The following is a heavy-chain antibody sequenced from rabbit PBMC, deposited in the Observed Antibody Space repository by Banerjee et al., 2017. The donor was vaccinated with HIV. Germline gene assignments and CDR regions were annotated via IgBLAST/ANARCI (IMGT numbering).Heavy chain of an antibody. CDR1: GFSFNNNYY. D-gene: IGHD7-1*01. J-gene: IGHJ4*01. CDR3: ARDLDYAGYL. V-gene: IGHV1S40*01. Sequence: QSLEESGGGLVQPEGSLTLTCTASGFSFNNNYYMYGVRRAPEKGLEWIACIGVAGSGNSYYASWAKGRFTISKASSTTVTLQMTSLTAADTATYFCARDLDYAGYLWGPGTLVTVS. CDR2: IGVAGSGNS.